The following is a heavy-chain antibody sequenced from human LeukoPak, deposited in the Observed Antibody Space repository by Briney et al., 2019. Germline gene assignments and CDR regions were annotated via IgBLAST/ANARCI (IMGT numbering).Heavy chain of an antibody. V-gene: IGHV3-7*01. J-gene: IGHJ4*02. CDR1: GFTLSTYW. CDR2: IKQDGSEK. D-gene: IGHD3-10*01. CDR3: AKVARYYYGSETYYFFDY. Sequence: GGSLRLSCAASGFTLSTYWMSWVRQAPGKGLEWVANIKQDGSEKYYVDSVKGRFTISRDNAKNSLYLQMNSLRVEDTAVYYCAKVARYYYGSETYYFFDYWGQGTLVTASS.